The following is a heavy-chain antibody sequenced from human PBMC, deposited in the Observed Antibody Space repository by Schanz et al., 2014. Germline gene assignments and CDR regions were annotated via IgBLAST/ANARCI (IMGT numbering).Heavy chain of an antibody. J-gene: IGHJ5*02. CDR3: ARDRRRYCSTASCLHDNWFDP. V-gene: IGHV1-18*01. CDR1: RYPFNTYG. D-gene: IGHD2-2*01. CDR2: ISAYTNNT. Sequence: QVQLVQSGAEVKKPGSSVKVSCEASRYPFNTYGLNWVRQAPGQGLEWMGWISAYTNNTNYAQKVQGRVTMTTDTSTGTAYMELRSLRSDDTAVYYCARDRRRYCSTASCLHDNWFDPWGQGTLVIVSS.